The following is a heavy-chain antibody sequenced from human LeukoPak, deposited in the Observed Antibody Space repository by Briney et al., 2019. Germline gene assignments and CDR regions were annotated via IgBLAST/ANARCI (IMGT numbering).Heavy chain of an antibody. CDR3: SDSTYWYLYDY. Sequence: PGGSLRLSCVASGFTFGRYALRWVRQAPGQGLEWVSRISVSSDNTYYADPVKGRFTISRDDSQKTLYMEKNRLRDEDTAVDYCSDSTYWYLYDYWGQGTLVTVSS. CDR1: GFTFGRYA. D-gene: IGHD4-11*01. CDR2: ISVSSDNT. V-gene: IGHV3-23*01. J-gene: IGHJ4*02.